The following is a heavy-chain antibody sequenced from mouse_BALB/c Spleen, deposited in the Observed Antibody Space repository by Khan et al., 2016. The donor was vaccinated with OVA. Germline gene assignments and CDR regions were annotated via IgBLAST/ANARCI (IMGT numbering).Heavy chain of an antibody. J-gene: IGHJ3*01. D-gene: IGHD2-4*01. CDR1: GFNIKDTY. CDR3: AGITYYEWSY. CDR2: IDHENGYA. V-gene: IGHV14-3*02. Sequence: MQLEESGAELVKPGASVTLSCTASGFNIKDTYLHWVNRRPEKGLEWVGRIDHENGYAKFDPKFQGKATITEDTPSSTVYLQLSSLTSEDTSVYYCAGITYYEWSYGGQGTLVTVS.